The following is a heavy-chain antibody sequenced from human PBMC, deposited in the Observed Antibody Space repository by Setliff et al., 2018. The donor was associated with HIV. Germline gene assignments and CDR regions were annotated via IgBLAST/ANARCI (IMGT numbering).Heavy chain of an antibody. J-gene: IGHJ1*01. V-gene: IGHV4-59*11. CDR2: IYNTGSS. Sequence: SETLSLTCTVSGGSISSHYWSWIRQPPGKGLEWIAYIYNTGSSNYNPSLKGRVTISIDTSKNQFSLKLNSVTAADTAIYYCARVPTSSWYVTTQRTKEYFQQWGQGTLVTVSS. CDR3: ARVPTSSWYVTTQRTKEYFQQ. CDR1: GGSISSHY. D-gene: IGHD6-13*01.